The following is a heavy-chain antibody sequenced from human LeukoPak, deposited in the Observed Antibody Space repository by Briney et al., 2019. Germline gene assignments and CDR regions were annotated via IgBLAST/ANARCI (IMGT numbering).Heavy chain of an antibody. J-gene: IGHJ4*02. Sequence: ASVKVSCKASGYTFTSYGISWVRQAPGQGLEWMGWISVYNGNTNYVQKLQGRVTMTTDTSTSTAYMELRSLRSDDTAVYYCARERVSIAVVTPLDYWGQGTLVTVSS. CDR1: GYTFTSYG. D-gene: IGHD3-22*01. CDR2: ISVYNGNT. CDR3: ARERVSIAVVTPLDY. V-gene: IGHV1-18*01.